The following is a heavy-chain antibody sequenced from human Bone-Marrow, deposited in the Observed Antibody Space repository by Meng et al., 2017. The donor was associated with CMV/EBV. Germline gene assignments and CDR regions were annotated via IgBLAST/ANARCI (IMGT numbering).Heavy chain of an antibody. CDR2: ISGSSSNI. D-gene: IGHD2-21*02. V-gene: IGHV3-21*04. Sequence: GGSLRLSCAASGFTFSSYSMNWVRQAPGKGLEWVSSISGSSSNIYYAVSVQGRFTISRDNSKNTLYLQMNSLRAEDTAVYYCARMRGDNCDYWGQGTLVTVSS. CDR1: GFTFSSYS. J-gene: IGHJ4*02. CDR3: ARMRGDNCDY.